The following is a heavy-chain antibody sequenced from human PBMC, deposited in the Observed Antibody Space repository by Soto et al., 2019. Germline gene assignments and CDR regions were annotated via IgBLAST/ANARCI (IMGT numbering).Heavy chain of an antibody. Sequence: GGSLRLSCAASGFTFSNYEMNWVRQTPGKGLEWVSYISYTGSTIYYADSVRGRFTISRDNSKNSLYLQMNSLRAEDTAVYYCARGLRIYYDRSGLHYWGQGTLVTVSA. J-gene: IGHJ4*02. V-gene: IGHV3-48*03. CDR2: ISYTGSTI. D-gene: IGHD3-22*01. CDR1: GFTFSNYE. CDR3: ARGLRIYYDRSGLHY.